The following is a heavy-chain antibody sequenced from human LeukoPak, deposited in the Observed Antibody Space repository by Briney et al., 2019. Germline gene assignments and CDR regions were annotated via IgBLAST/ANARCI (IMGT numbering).Heavy chain of an antibody. D-gene: IGHD3-10*01. CDR1: GFTLSTYA. J-gene: IGHJ3*02. CDR3: ARRYDKSAFDI. CDR2: ISSSGSTI. V-gene: IGHV3-48*03. Sequence: GGSLRLSCAASGFTLSTYAMNWVRQAPGKGLEWVSYISSSGSTIYYADSVKGRFTISRDNAKNSLYLQMNSLRAEDTAVYYCARRYDKSAFDIWGQGTMVTVSS.